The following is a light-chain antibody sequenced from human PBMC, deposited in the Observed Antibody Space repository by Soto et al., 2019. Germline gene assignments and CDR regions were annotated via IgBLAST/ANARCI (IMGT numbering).Light chain of an antibody. Sequence: EIVLTQSPATPSLPPGERATLSCRATQSVSSYLAWYPKKPDQAPRLLNYDPSNRPTGIPARFSGSGSGTDFALTISSLEPEDFAVYYCQQRSTWPPRYTFGQGTKLQIK. CDR3: QQRSTWPPRYT. V-gene: IGKV3-11*01. CDR2: DPS. J-gene: IGKJ2*01. CDR1: QSVSSY.